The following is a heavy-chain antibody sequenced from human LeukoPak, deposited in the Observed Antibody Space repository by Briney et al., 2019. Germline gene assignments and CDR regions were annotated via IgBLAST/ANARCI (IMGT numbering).Heavy chain of an antibody. CDR2: ISSSSSSYI. CDR1: GFTFDDYA. J-gene: IGHJ4*02. Sequence: GGSLRLSCAASGFTFDDYAMHWVRQAPGKGLEWVSSISSSSSSYIYYADSVKGRFTISRDNAKNSLYLQMNSLRAEDTAVYYCARDLPSDKSFDYWGQGTLVTVSS. V-gene: IGHV3-21*01. CDR3: ARDLPSDKSFDY.